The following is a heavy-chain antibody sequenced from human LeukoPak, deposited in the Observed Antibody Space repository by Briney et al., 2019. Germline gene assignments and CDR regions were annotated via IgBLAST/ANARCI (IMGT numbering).Heavy chain of an antibody. Sequence: ASVKVSCKASGHTFTNYETNWLRQATGQGLEWMGWMNPNSGNTGSAQKFQGRVTITRDTSLTAVYMELRSLTSEDTAFYYCARGGYYYGSGSRNWFDPWGQGTLVTVSS. D-gene: IGHD3-10*01. J-gene: IGHJ5*02. CDR3: ARGGYYYGSGSRNWFDP. CDR2: MNPNSGNT. CDR1: GHTFTNYE. V-gene: IGHV1-8*03.